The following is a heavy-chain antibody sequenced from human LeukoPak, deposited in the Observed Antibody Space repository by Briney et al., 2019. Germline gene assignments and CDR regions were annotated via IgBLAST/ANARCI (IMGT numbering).Heavy chain of an antibody. CDR2: MYHSGST. V-gene: IGHV4-38-2*01. CDR1: HYSISSRHY. Sequence: SETLSLTCAVSHYSISSRHYWGWIRQPPGKGLEWIASMYHSGSTYYSPSLKSRVTISVDTSNNQFSLKLISVTAADTAVYYCARLSRGSGSPYYFDHWGQGTLVTVSS. CDR3: ARLSRGSGSPYYFDH. J-gene: IGHJ4*02. D-gene: IGHD6-19*01.